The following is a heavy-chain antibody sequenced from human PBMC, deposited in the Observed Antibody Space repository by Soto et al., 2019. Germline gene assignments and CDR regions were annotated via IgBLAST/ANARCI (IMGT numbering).Heavy chain of an antibody. V-gene: IGHV3-23*01. CDR1: GFTFSNDA. CDR3: AKDVVGIAARRGGFDY. D-gene: IGHD6-6*01. Sequence: EVQLLESGGGLVQPGGSLRLSCAATGFTFSNDAMSWVRQAPGKGLEWVSSTGGSGSSTYYADSVKGRFTISRDNSKNTLYLQMNSLRAEDTAVYYCAKDVVGIAARRGGFDYWGQGALVTVSS. J-gene: IGHJ4*02. CDR2: TGGSGSST.